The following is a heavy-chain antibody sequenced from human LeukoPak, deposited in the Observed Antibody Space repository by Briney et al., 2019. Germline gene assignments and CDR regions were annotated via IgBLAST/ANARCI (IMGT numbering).Heavy chain of an antibody. V-gene: IGHV4-34*01. D-gene: IGHD3-22*01. CDR3: ARPSSGYDSSGYYPRAYYYMDV. CDR1: GGSFSGYY. J-gene: IGHJ6*03. CDR2: INDSGST. Sequence: SETLSLTCAVYGGSFSGYYVSWIRQPPGKGLEWIGEINDSGSTNYNPSLKSRVTISIDTSKHQFSLKLSSLTAAETAVYYCARPSSGYDSSGYYPRAYYYMDVWGKGTTVTVSS.